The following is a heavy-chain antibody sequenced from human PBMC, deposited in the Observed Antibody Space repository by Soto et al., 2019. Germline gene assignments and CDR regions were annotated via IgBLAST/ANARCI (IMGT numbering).Heavy chain of an antibody. CDR3: ARIIGYCRNNDCSWTFDI. D-gene: IGHD2-15*01. CDR2: FYPGDSTS. J-gene: IGHJ3*02. V-gene: IGHV5-51*01. CDR1: GYSFISYW. Sequence: GESLKISCKTSGYSFISYWVAWVRQLPRKGLEWMGTFYPGDSTSTYSPSFQGQVTISVDKSISTAYLQLSSLKASDTAMYYCARIIGYCRNNDCSWTFDIWGQGTMVTVSS.